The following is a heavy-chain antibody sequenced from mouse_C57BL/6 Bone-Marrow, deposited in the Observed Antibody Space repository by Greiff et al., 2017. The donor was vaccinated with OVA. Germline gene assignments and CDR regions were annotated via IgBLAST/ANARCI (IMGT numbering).Heavy chain of an antibody. CDR2: IRSKSNNYAT. CDR1: GFSFNTYA. V-gene: IGHV10-1*01. CDR3: VRQYYYAMDY. J-gene: IGHJ4*01. Sequence: EVKLVESGGGLVQPKGSLKLSCAASGFSFNTYAMNWVRQAPGKGLEWVASIRSKSNNYATYYADSVKDRFTISRDDSESMLYLQMNNLKTEDTAMYYWVRQYYYAMDYWGQGTSVTVSS.